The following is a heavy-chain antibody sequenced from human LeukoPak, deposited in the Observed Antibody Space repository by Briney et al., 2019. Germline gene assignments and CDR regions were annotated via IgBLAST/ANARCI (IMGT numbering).Heavy chain of an antibody. Sequence: GASVKVSCKASGYTFTSYGISWVRQAPGQGLEWMGWISAYNGNTNYAQKLQGRVTMTTDTSTSTAYMELRSLRSDDTAVYYCARDRGIAADAPQWAINWFDPWGQGTLVTVSS. CDR3: ARDRGIAADAPQWAINWFDP. CDR2: ISAYNGNT. CDR1: GYTFTSYG. D-gene: IGHD6-13*01. V-gene: IGHV1-18*01. J-gene: IGHJ5*02.